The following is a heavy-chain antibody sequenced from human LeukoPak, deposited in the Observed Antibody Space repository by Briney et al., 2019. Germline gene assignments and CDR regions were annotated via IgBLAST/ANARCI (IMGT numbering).Heavy chain of an antibody. J-gene: IGHJ4*02. D-gene: IGHD2-2*02. Sequence: GGSLRLPCAASGFTFSSYAMHWVRQAPGKGLEWVAVISYDGSNKYYADSVKGRFTISRDNSKNTLYLQMNSLRAEDTAVYYCARVSCTSCYTVDYWGQGTLVTVSS. CDR1: GFTFSSYA. CDR3: ARVSCTSCYTVDY. CDR2: ISYDGSNK. V-gene: IGHV3-30-3*01.